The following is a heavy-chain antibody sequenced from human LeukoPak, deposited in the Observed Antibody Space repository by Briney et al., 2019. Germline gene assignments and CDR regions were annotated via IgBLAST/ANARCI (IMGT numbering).Heavy chain of an antibody. CDR2: VYADVRT. Sequence: GGSLRLSCAASGFTVSSSFMSWVRQAPGKGLEWVSVVYADVRTYYADSVKGRFTISRDNSRKTLYLQMNSLRTEDTAVYYCARDGYDLDTPMVSTIFDSWGQGTLVTVSS. D-gene: IGHD5-18*01. J-gene: IGHJ4*02. CDR3: ARDGYDLDTPMVSTIFDS. CDR1: GFTVSSSF. V-gene: IGHV3-66*02.